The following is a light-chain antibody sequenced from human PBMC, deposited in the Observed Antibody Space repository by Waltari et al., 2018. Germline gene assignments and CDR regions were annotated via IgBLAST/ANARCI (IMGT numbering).Light chain of an antibody. CDR2: GAS. CDR3: QHSHNTPPYT. Sequence: DIQLTQSPSSLSASLGDIVTISCRASESVLKYLNWYQQKPGKAPKLLTYGASSLQSGVPSRFSGSGSGTDFTLTISFLQPEDFAIYYCQHSHNTPPYTFGQGTKVEIK. CDR1: ESVLKY. J-gene: IGKJ2*01. V-gene: IGKV1-39*01.